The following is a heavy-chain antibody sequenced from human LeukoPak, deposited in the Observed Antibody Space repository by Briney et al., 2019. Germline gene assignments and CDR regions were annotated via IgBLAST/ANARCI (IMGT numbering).Heavy chain of an antibody. Sequence: ASVKVSCKASGYTFTSYPISWVRQAPGQGLEWMGWIATYNGKTKYAEKVQGRVTMTTDTSTTTAYMELRTLRSDDTAVYYCARDMVGLAADGNWFDPWGQGTLVTVSS. CDR2: IATYNGKT. D-gene: IGHD6-13*01. CDR1: GYTFTSYP. J-gene: IGHJ5*02. CDR3: ARDMVGLAADGNWFDP. V-gene: IGHV1-18*01.